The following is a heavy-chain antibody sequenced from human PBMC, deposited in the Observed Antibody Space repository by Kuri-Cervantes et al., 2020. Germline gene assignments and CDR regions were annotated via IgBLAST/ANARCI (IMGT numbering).Heavy chain of an antibody. V-gene: IGHV3-43*01. CDR1: GFTFDDYT. CDR2: ISWDGGST. J-gene: IGHJ4*02. CDR3: AKVASTYYYDSSGYGTLDY. D-gene: IGHD3-22*01. Sequence: GGSLRLSCAASGFTFDDYTMHWVRQAPGKGLEWVSLISWDGGSTYYADSVKGRFTISRDNSKNTLYLQMNSLRAEDTDVYYCAKVASTYYYDSSGYGTLDYWGQGTLVTVSS.